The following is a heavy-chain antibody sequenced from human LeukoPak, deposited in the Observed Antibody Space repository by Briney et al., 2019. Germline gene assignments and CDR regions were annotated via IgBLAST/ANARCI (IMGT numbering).Heavy chain of an antibody. CDR2: ISGSGGST. Sequence: PGGSLRLSCAASGFTFSSYAMSWVRQAPGKGLEWVSAISGSGGSTYYADSVKGRFTISRDNSKNTLYLQMNSLRAEDTAVYYCARELGSGSYYRTPPQYFDLWGRGTLVTVSS. J-gene: IGHJ2*01. CDR1: GFTFSSYA. V-gene: IGHV3-23*01. CDR3: ARELGSGSYYRTPPQYFDL. D-gene: IGHD3-10*01.